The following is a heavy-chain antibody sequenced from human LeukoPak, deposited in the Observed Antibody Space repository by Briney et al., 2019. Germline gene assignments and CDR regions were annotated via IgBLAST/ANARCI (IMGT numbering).Heavy chain of an antibody. Sequence: GGSLRLSCAASGFTVSGSYMIWVRQAPGKGLEWVSVILSAGDSYYADSVKGRFTLPRHSSENTLYLQMDSMKPEDTAVYYCARIDGDMDYYYGMDVWGQGTTVTVSS. CDR1: GFTVSGSY. D-gene: IGHD4-17*01. J-gene: IGHJ6*02. CDR2: ILSAGDS. V-gene: IGHV3-53*04. CDR3: ARIDGDMDYYYGMDV.